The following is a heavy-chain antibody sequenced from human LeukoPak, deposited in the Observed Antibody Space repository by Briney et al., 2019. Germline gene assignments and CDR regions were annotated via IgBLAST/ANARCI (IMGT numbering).Heavy chain of an antibody. CDR1: GYTFTDYY. D-gene: IGHD6-13*01. J-gene: IGHJ6*02. Sequence: ASVKVPCKASGYTFTDYYTHWVRQAPGQGLEWMGWINPNSGGTNYAQKSQGRVTMTTDTSISTAYMEVSRLRSDDTAVYYCARVRIGQQLDKYYYYAMDVWGQGTTVTVSS. CDR2: INPNSGGT. CDR3: ARVRIGQQLDKYYYYAMDV. V-gene: IGHV1-2*02.